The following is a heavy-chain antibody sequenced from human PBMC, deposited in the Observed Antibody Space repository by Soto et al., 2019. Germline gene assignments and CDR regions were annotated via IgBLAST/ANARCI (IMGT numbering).Heavy chain of an antibody. CDR3: ARDAGDMVRGVMGFFDY. D-gene: IGHD3-10*01. CDR2: IIPISGTT. J-gene: IGHJ4*02. Sequence: QVQLVQSGAEVKKPGSSVKVSCKASGGTFSSDAIIWVRQAPGRGLEWMGGIIPISGTTNYAQKFPGRVTITADESTSTVYMELSSLRSEDTAVYYCARDAGDMVRGVMGFFDYWGQGTLVTVSS. CDR1: GGTFSSDA. V-gene: IGHV1-69*01.